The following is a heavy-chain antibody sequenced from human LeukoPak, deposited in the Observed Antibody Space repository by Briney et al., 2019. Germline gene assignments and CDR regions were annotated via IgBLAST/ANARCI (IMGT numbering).Heavy chain of an antibody. V-gene: IGHV4-59*01. Sequence: SETLSLTCTVSGASISSYYWSWIRQPPGKGLEWIGHIYYSGSTNYNPALKSRVTISVDTSKNQFSLKLSSVTAADTAVYYCARDLDGFAEYYMDGWGKGTTVTVSS. CDR1: GASISSYY. CDR3: ARDLDGFAEYYMDG. CDR2: IYYSGST. J-gene: IGHJ6*03. D-gene: IGHD5-24*01.